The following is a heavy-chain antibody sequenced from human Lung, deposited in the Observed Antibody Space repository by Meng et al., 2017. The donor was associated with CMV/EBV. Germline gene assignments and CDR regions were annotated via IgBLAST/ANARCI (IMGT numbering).Heavy chain of an antibody. D-gene: IGHD2-2*01. CDR1: GDSISSGEYF. Sequence: QVQWKGSGPGLVKPSPTLSLTCTVTGDSISSGEYFWSWIRQHPGKGLEWIGYMDYRGSTFYNPSLKSRVTISVDTSKNQFSLKLSSVTAADTAVYFCARGELLWNYWGQGTLVTVSS. J-gene: IGHJ4*02. CDR2: MDYRGST. CDR3: ARGELLWNY. V-gene: IGHV4-30-4*01.